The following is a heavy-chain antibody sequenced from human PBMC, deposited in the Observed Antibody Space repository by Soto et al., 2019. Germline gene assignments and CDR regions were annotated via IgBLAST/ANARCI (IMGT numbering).Heavy chain of an antibody. V-gene: IGHV4-34*01. Sequence: PSETLSLTCAVYGGSFSGYYWSWIRQPPGKRLEWIGEIYHSGSTNYNPSLKSRVTISVDKSKNQFSLKLSSVTAADTAVYYCARSYSGSYYDYFDYWGQGTLVTVSS. CDR2: IYHSGST. D-gene: IGHD1-26*01. CDR1: GGSFSGYY. CDR3: ARSYSGSYYDYFDY. J-gene: IGHJ4*02.